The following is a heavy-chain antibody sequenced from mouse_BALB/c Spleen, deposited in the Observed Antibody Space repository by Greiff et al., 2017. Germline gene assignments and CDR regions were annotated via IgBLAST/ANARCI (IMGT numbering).Heavy chain of an antibody. CDR2: INPNNGGT. V-gene: IGHV1-18*01. D-gene: IGHD4-1*01. CDR1: GYTFTDYN. CDR3: ARSWDEDAY. J-gene: IGHJ3*01. Sequence: EVHLVESGPELVKPGASVKIPCKASGYTFTDYNMDWVKQSHGKSLEWIGDINPNNGGTIYNQKFKGKATLTVDKSSSTAYMELRSLTSEDTAVYYCARSWDEDAYWGQGTLVTVSA.